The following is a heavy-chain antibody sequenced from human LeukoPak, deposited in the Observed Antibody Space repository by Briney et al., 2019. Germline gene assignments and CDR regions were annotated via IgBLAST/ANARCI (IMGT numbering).Heavy chain of an antibody. CDR2: IYYSGST. J-gene: IGHJ4*02. D-gene: IGHD2-2*02. V-gene: IGHV4-30-4*08. Sequence: SQTLSLTCTVSGGSISSGDYYWSWIRQPPGKGLEWIGYIYYSGSTYYNPSFKSRVTISVDTSKNQFSLKLSSVTAADTAVYYRAREVGYCSSTSCYNFDYWGQGTLVTVSS. CDR1: GGSISSGDYY. CDR3: AREVGYCSSTSCYNFDY.